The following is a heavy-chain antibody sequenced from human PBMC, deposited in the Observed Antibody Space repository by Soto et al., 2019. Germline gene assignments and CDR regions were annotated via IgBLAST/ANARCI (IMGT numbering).Heavy chain of an antibody. CDR1: GYTFTSYA. CDR3: AREFCSGGNCYTYYFDP. D-gene: IGHD2-15*01. J-gene: IGHJ5*02. V-gene: IGHV1-3*01. CDR2: INAGNGNT. Sequence: ASVKVSCKASGYTFTSYAMHWVRQAPGQRLEWMGWINAGNGNTKYSQKFQGRVTITRDTSASTAYMELSSLRDEDTAVYYCAREFCSGGNCYTYYFDPWGQGIPVTVSS.